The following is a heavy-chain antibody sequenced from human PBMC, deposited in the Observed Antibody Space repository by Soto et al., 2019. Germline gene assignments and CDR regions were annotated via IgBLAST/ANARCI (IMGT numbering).Heavy chain of an antibody. CDR2: ISSSGSTI. J-gene: IGHJ4*02. Sequence: GWSLRLSCAASGFTFSSYEMNWVRQAPGKGLEWVSYISSSGSTIYYADSVKGRFTISRDNAKNSLYLQMNSMRAEDTAVYYCESESRDGYICGQGTLVPLSA. CDR1: GFTFSSYE. CDR3: ESESRDGYI. D-gene: IGHD5-12*01. V-gene: IGHV3-48*03.